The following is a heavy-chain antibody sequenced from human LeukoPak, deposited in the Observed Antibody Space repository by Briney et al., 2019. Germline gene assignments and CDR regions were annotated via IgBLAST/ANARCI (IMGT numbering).Heavy chain of an antibody. Sequence: PGGSLRLSCAAAGFTFGGYAMSWVRQAPGRGLEWVSSISGSGGSTYYADSVKGRFTISRDNSKNTLYLQMNSLRDEDTAVYYCAKDSSGYYRPFDYWGQGTLVTVSS. CDR2: ISGSGGST. J-gene: IGHJ4*02. V-gene: IGHV3-23*01. CDR3: AKDSSGYYRPFDY. CDR1: GFTFGGYA. D-gene: IGHD3-22*01.